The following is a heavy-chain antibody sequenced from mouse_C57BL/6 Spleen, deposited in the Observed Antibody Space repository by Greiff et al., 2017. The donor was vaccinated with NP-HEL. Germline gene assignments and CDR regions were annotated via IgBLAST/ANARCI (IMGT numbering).Heavy chain of an antibody. D-gene: IGHD2-4*01. Sequence: VQLQQSGPGLVKPSQSLSLTCSVTGYSITSGYYWNWIRQFPGNKLEWMGYISYDGSNNYNPSLKNRISITRDTSKNQFFLKLNSVTTEDTATYYCARDGDYSPSYWGQGTLVTVSA. V-gene: IGHV3-6*01. J-gene: IGHJ3*01. CDR1: GYSITSGYY. CDR2: ISYDGSN. CDR3: ARDGDYSPSY.